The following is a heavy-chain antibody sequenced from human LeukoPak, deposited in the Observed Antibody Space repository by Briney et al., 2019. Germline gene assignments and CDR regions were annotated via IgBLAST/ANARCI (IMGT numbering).Heavy chain of an antibody. CDR2: ISSSSSHI. CDR3: ARSYDFWGGYSPYYYYYMDV. Sequence: GSLRLSCAASGFTFSSYAMSWVRQAPGKGLEWVSSISSSSSHINYTDSVKGRFTISRDDAKNSLHLQMNSLRADDTAVYYCARSYDFWGGYSPYYYYYMDVWGKGTTVTVSS. J-gene: IGHJ6*03. CDR1: GFTFSSYA. D-gene: IGHD3-3*01. V-gene: IGHV3-21*06.